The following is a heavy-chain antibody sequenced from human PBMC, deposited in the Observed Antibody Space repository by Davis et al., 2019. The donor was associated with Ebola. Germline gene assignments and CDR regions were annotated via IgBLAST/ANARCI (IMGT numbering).Heavy chain of an antibody. CDR3: ARDVAGRAGY. D-gene: IGHD1-14*01. CDR1: GFTLTSCA. J-gene: IGHJ4*02. CDR2: LGSSGTDP. Sequence: PGGSLRLSCAASGFTLTSCAMNWVRQAPGKGLEWVSGLGSSGTDPHYADSVKGRFIISRDNAKNTLFLQMNSLRADDTAVYYCARDVAGRAGYWGQGTLVTVSS. V-gene: IGHV3-23*01.